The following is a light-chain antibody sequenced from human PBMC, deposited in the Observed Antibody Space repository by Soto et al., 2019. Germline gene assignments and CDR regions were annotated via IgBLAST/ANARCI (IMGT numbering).Light chain of an antibody. CDR1: QSVSSSY. Sequence: EIVLTQSPGTLSLSPGERATLSCRTSQSVSSSYLAWYQQKPGQAPRLLIYGASSRATGIPDRFSGSGSGTDFTLTISRLEPEDFAVYYCQQYGSSPPRGPYTFGQGTKLEI. CDR3: QQYGSSPPRGPYT. CDR2: GAS. J-gene: IGKJ2*01. V-gene: IGKV3-20*01.